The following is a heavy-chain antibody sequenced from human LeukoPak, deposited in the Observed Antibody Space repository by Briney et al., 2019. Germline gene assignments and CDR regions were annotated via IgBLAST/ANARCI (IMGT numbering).Heavy chain of an antibody. CDR1: GGSISSYY. CDR3: ARHYSSSWDFDY. Sequence: SETLSLTCTVSGGSISSYYWSWIRQPPGKGLEWIGYIYYSGSTNYNPSLKSRVTISVDTSKNQFSLKLSSVTAADTAVYYCARHYSSSWDFDYWGQGTLVTVSS. V-gene: IGHV4-59*08. J-gene: IGHJ4*02. D-gene: IGHD6-13*01. CDR2: IYYSGST.